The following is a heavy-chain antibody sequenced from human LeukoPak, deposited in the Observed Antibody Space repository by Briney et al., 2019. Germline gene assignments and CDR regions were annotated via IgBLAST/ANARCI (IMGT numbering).Heavy chain of an antibody. CDR2: ISYDGSNK. CDR1: GFTFSSYG. V-gene: IGHV3-30*18. J-gene: IGHJ4*02. D-gene: IGHD6-19*01. Sequence: GGSLRLSCAASGFTFSSYGMPWVRQAPGKGLEWVAVISYDGSNKYYADSVKGRFTISRDNSKNTLYLQMNSLRAEDTAVYYCSKASSYSSGKGDFDYWGQGTLVTVSS. CDR3: SKASSYSSGKGDFDY.